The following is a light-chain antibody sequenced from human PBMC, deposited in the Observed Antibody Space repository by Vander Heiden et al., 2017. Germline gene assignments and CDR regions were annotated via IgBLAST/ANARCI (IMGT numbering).Light chain of an antibody. CDR3: GTWDSSLSGVV. J-gene: IGLJ2*01. CDR2: DNN. CDR1: SSNIGNNY. Sequence: QSVLTQPPSVPAAPGQKVTISSSGSSSNIGNNYVSWYQQLPGTAPKLLIYDNNKRPSGIPDRFSGSKSGTSATLGITGLQTGDEADYYCGTWDSSLSGVVFGGGTKLTVL. V-gene: IGLV1-51*01.